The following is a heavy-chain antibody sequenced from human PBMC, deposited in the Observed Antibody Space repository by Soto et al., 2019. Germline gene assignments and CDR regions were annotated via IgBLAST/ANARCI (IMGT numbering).Heavy chain of an antibody. Sequence: SETLSLTCTVSGGSISSGGYYWSWIRQHPGKGLEWIGYIYYSGSTYYNPSLKSRVAISVDTSKNQFSLKLSSVTAADTAVYYCASYDADYGSGSYYRAGAFDIWGQGTMVTVSS. J-gene: IGHJ3*02. V-gene: IGHV4-31*03. CDR2: IYYSGST. D-gene: IGHD3-10*01. CDR3: ASYDADYGSGSYYRAGAFDI. CDR1: GGSISSGGYY.